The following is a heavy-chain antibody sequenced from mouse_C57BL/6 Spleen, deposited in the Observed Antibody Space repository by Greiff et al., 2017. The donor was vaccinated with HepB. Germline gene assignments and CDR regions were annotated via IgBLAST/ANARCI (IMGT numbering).Heavy chain of an antibody. V-gene: IGHV14-4*01. Sequence: VQLQQSGAELVRPGASVKLSCTASGFNIKDDYMHWVKQRPEQGLEWIGWIDPENGDTEYASKFQGKATITADTSSNTAYLQLSNLTSEDTAVYYCTTDDWFAYWGQGTLVTVSA. CDR1: GFNIKDDY. CDR2: IDPENGDT. J-gene: IGHJ3*01. CDR3: TTDDWFAY.